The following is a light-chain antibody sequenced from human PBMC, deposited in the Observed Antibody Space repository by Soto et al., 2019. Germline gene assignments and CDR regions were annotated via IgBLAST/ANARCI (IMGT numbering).Light chain of an antibody. V-gene: IGLV2-14*01. CDR2: EVY. J-gene: IGLJ2*01. CDR1: SSDVGDYNY. CDR3: SSYTSSSTLVV. Sequence: QSALTQPASVSGSPGQSITISCTGTSSDVGDYNYVSWFQQHPGKAPKFMIYEVYNRPSGVSSRFSGSKSGNTASLTISGLQAEDEADYYCSSYTSSSTLVVFGGGTKLTVL.